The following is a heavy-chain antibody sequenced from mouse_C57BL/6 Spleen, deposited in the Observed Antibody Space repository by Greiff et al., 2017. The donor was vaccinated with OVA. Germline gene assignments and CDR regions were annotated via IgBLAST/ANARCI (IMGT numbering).Heavy chain of an antibody. J-gene: IGHJ2*01. CDR2: ISSGSSTI. Sequence: EVKLVESGGGLVKPGGSLKLSCAASGFTFSDYGMHWVRQAPEKGLEWVAYISSGSSTIYYADTVKGRFTISRDNAKNTLFLQMTSLRSEDTAMYYCARGAIYYGNYVDYWGQGTTLTVSS. D-gene: IGHD2-1*01. V-gene: IGHV5-17*01. CDR1: GFTFSDYG. CDR3: ARGAIYYGNYVDY.